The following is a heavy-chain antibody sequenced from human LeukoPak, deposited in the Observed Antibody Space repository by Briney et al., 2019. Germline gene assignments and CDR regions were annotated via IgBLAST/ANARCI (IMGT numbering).Heavy chain of an antibody. D-gene: IGHD5-24*01. J-gene: IGHJ4*02. CDR3: AGEGYTLDY. Sequence: SETLSLTRTVSGGSISSYYWSWIRQPPGKGLEWIGYIYYSGSTNYNPSLKSRVTISVDTSKNQFSLKLSSVTAADTAVYYCAGEGYTLDYWGQGTLVTVSS. CDR1: GGSISSYY. V-gene: IGHV4-59*01. CDR2: IYYSGST.